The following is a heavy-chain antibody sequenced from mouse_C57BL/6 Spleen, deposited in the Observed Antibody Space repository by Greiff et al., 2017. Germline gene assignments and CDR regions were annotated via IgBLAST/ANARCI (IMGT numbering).Heavy chain of an antibody. Sequence: QVQLQQSGAELVRPGASVTLSCKASGYTFTDYEMHWVKQTPVHGLEWIGAIDPETGGTAYNQKFKGKAILTADKSSSTAYMELRSLTSEDSAVYYCTRDITTVVASEGLDYWGQGTTLTVSS. CDR2: IDPETGGT. D-gene: IGHD1-1*01. V-gene: IGHV1-15*01. CDR1: GYTFTDYE. CDR3: TRDITTVVASEGLDY. J-gene: IGHJ2*01.